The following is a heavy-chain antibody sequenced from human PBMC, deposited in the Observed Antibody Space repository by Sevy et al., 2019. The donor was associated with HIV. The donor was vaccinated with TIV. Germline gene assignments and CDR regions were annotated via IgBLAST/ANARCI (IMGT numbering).Heavy chain of an antibody. Sequence: GESLKISCAASGFTFSSYWMSWVRQAPGKGLEWVANIKQDGSEKYYVDSVKGRFTISRDNAKNSLYLQMNSLRAEDTAVYYCAREYYDFWSGSLDYGMDVWGQGTTVTVSS. CDR1: GFTFSSYW. V-gene: IGHV3-7*01. CDR3: AREYYDFWSGSLDYGMDV. J-gene: IGHJ6*02. CDR2: IKQDGSEK. D-gene: IGHD3-3*01.